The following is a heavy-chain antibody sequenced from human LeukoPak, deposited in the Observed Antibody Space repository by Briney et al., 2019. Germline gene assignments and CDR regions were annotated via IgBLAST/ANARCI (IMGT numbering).Heavy chain of an antibody. CDR3: VKRAYCGGDCYPDY. V-gene: IGHV3-23*01. Sequence: GGSLRLSCAASGFTFTTFAMSWVRHTPGKGLQWVSAINHNGASTYYADSVRGRFTISRDNSRNTLYLQLNSLRVEDTAVYYCVKRAYCGGDCYPDYWGQGTLSPSPQ. CDR2: INHNGAST. CDR1: GFTFTTFA. J-gene: IGHJ4*02. D-gene: IGHD2-21*02.